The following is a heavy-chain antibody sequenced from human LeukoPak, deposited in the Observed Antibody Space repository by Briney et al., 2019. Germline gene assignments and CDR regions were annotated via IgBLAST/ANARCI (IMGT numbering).Heavy chain of an antibody. Sequence: GASVKVSCKASGYTFTSYDINWVRQATGQGLEWMGWMNPNSGNTGYAQKFQGRVTMTRNTSISTAYMELSSLRSEDTAVYYCARRGDYVWGSYREDAFDIWGQGTMVTVSS. CDR3: ARRGDYVWGSYREDAFDI. D-gene: IGHD3-16*02. CDR2: MNPNSGNT. CDR1: GYTFTSYD. J-gene: IGHJ3*02. V-gene: IGHV1-8*01.